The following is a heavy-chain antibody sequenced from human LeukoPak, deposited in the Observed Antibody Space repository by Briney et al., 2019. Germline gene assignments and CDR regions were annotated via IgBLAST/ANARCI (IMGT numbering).Heavy chain of an antibody. CDR2: IHYSGTT. D-gene: IGHD4-23*01. J-gene: IGHJ4*02. Sequence: SETLSLTCTVSGXSVTSTNYFWAWIRQPPGKGLXWIGTIHYSGTTYYNPSLESRLTISVDTSKKQFSLRLNSVTAADTSVYFCARRDYDDNPPWHWGPGTLVTVSS. V-gene: IGHV4-39*01. CDR3: ARRDYDDNPPWH. CDR1: GXSVTSTNYF.